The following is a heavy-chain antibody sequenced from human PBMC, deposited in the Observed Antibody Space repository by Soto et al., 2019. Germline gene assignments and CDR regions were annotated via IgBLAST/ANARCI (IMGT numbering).Heavy chain of an antibody. CDR3: ATRTSVLGIVTFY. J-gene: IGHJ4*02. Sequence: QVQLKESGPGLVTPWGTLSLTCAVSGDSVSNGNWWCWVRQPPGRGLEWVGEIHQRGETNYNPSLKSRVNVSADRSNNQYSLRLNSVTDADTAMYYGATRTSVLGIVTFYWGQGILVTVSS. CDR2: IHQRGET. V-gene: IGHV4-4*02. CDR1: GDSVSNGNW. D-gene: IGHD3-16*01.